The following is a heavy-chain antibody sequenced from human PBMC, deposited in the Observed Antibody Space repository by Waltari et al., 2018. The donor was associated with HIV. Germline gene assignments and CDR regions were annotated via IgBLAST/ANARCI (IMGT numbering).Heavy chain of an antibody. Sequence: QVQLQESGPGLVTTSETLSRTCSVVDYPITRGYYWGWTRQSPGGGLEWIGSISHSGTTFYNPSLKSRITLFKNTSKNQFFLILTSATAADTAVYYCASTYYDLLEGWYFDFWGQGRLVTVSS. D-gene: IGHD3-3*01. J-gene: IGHJ4*02. CDR3: ASTYYDLLEGWYFDF. CDR2: ISHSGTT. V-gene: IGHV4-38-2*02. CDR1: DYPITRGYY.